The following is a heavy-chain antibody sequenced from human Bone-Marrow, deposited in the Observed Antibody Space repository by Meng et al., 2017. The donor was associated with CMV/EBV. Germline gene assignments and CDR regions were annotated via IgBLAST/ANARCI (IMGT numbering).Heavy chain of an antibody. D-gene: IGHD7-27*01. CDR3: AGFELTNWGALDY. Sequence: CKASGYTFTGYYMHWVRQAPGQGLEWMGWINPSSGGTKYAQKFQGRVTMTRDTSISTAYMELSRLRSDDTAVYYCAGFELTNWGALDYWGQGTLVTVSS. J-gene: IGHJ4*02. V-gene: IGHV1-2*02. CDR1: GYTFTGYY. CDR2: INPSSGGT.